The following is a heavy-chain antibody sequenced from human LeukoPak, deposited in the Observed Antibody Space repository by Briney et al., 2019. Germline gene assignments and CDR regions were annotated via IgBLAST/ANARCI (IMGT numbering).Heavy chain of an antibody. J-gene: IGHJ5*02. D-gene: IGHD2-8*01. Sequence: GGSLRLSCAASGFTFSSYSMNWVRQAPGKGLEWVSYVTDSSSTIYYADSVKGRFTISRDNAKNSLYLQMNSLRAEDTAVYYCASRYCTNGVCSLNHWGQGTLVTVSS. V-gene: IGHV3-48*01. CDR3: ASRYCTNGVCSLNH. CDR1: GFTFSSYS. CDR2: VTDSSSTI.